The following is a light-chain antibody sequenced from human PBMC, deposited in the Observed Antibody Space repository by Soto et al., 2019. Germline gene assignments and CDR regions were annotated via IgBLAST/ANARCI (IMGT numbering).Light chain of an antibody. CDR2: GAS. J-gene: IGKJ1*01. Sequence: EMVMTQSPATLSVSPGERATLSCRASQSVAGNLAWYQQKPGQAPRLLIYGASTRATGIPARFSGSGSGTEFTLTISSLQSEDFAVYYCQQYNNWPRTFGQGTKVEIK. CDR3: QQYNNWPRT. CDR1: QSVAGN. V-gene: IGKV3-15*01.